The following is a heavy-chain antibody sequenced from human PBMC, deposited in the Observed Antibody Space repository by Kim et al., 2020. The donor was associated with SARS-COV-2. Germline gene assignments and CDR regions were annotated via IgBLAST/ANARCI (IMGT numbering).Heavy chain of an antibody. CDR3: AKRMVAAFDF. CDR1: GFTFSDYG. J-gene: IGHJ4*02. V-gene: IGHV3-30*18. D-gene: IGHD2-15*01. Sequence: GGSLRLSCAASGFTFSDYGIHWVRQAPGKGLEWVALIKYDGTAKYYADSVRGRFTISRDNSKSMVYLQMDSLRTEDTAVYYCAKRMVAAFDFWGQGALVT. CDR2: IKYDGTAK.